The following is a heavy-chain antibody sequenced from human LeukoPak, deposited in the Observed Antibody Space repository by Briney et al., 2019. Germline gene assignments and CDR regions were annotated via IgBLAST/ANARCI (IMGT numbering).Heavy chain of an antibody. Sequence: GASVKVSCKASGYTFTGYYMHWVRQAPGQGLEWMGWINPNSGGTNYAQKFQGRVTMTRDTSISTAYMELSRLRSDDTAVYYCAREAYQQLATDRDAFDIWGQGTMVTVSS. V-gene: IGHV1-2*02. CDR2: INPNSGGT. D-gene: IGHD6-13*01. J-gene: IGHJ3*02. CDR1: GYTFTGYY. CDR3: AREAYQQLATDRDAFDI.